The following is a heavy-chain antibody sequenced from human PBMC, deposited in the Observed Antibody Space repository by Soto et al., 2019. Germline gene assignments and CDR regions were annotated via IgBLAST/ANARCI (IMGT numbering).Heavy chain of an antibody. Sequence: QVQLVQSGAEVKKPGSSVKVSCKASGGTFSSYAISWVRQAPGQGLEWMGGIIPIFGTANYAQKFQGRVTITADKSTSTAYMELSSLGSEDTAVYYCARDSPDYDILTGYYPAWFDPWGQGTLVTVSS. CDR3: ARDSPDYDILTGYYPAWFDP. CDR2: IIPIFGTA. V-gene: IGHV1-69*06. J-gene: IGHJ5*02. CDR1: GGTFSSYA. D-gene: IGHD3-9*01.